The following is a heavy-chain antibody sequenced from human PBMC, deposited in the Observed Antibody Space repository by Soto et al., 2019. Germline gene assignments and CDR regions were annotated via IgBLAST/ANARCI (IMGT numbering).Heavy chain of an antibody. V-gene: IGHV3-48*02. CDR2: IRSSGTTV. J-gene: IGHJ4*02. CDR1: GFTFSDYS. Sequence: EVQLVESGGGLAQPGGSLRLSCTASGFTFSDYSMNWVRQAPGKGLEWLSYIRSSGTTVYYAESLKGRFTISRDNANNLLFLQMNSLREEDTAVYYGAREAYSGSYSDFWGKGTLVTVSS. CDR3: AREAYSGSYSDF. D-gene: IGHD1-26*01.